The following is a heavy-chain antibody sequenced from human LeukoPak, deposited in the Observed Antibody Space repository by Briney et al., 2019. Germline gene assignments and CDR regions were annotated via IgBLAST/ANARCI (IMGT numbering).Heavy chain of an antibody. Sequence: SETLSLTCTVSGASVSSSSYYWEWIRQPPGKGREWVGSIFYSGSTNYNPSLKSRVTMSVDTSKNQFSLRLSSVTATDTAVYYCATRRSGSHPYYWGQGTLVTVSS. CDR2: IFYSGST. CDR3: ATRRSGSHPYY. D-gene: IGHD1-26*01. J-gene: IGHJ4*02. V-gene: IGHV4-39*01. CDR1: GASVSSSSYY.